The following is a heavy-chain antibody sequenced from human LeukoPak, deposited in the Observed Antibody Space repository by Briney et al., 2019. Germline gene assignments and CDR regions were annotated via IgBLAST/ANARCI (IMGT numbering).Heavy chain of an antibody. CDR1: GYSISSGYY. CDR3: ARGRRYYDSSGRYFDF. D-gene: IGHD3-22*01. J-gene: IGHJ4*02. Sequence: PSETLSLTCTVSGYSISSGYYWGWIRQPPGKGLEWIGSIYHSGSTYYNPSLKSRVTISVDKSKNQFSLRLSSVTAADTAVYYCARGRRYYDSSGRYFDFWGQGTLVTVSS. V-gene: IGHV4-38-2*02. CDR2: IYHSGST.